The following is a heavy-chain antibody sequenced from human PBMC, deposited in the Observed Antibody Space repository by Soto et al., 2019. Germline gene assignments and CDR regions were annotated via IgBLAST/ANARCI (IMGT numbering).Heavy chain of an antibody. Sequence: QVQLVQSGAEVKKPGASVKVSCKASGYTFTSYYMHWVRQAPGQGLEWMGIINPSGGSTSYAQKFQGRVTMTRDTSTSTVYMELSSLRSEDTAVYYCAREGIVGATRGWFDPWGQGTLVTVSS. CDR3: AREGIVGATRGWFDP. CDR1: GYTFTSYY. CDR2: INPSGGST. J-gene: IGHJ5*02. D-gene: IGHD1-26*01. V-gene: IGHV1-46*03.